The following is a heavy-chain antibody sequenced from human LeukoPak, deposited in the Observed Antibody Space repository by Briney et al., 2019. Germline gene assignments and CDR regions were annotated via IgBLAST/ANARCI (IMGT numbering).Heavy chain of an antibody. CDR3: ARRIAVAGDLFDY. V-gene: IGHV3-21*01. Sequence: GGSLRLSCAASGFTFSSYSMTWVRQAPGKGLEWVSSISSSSSYIYYADSVKGRFTISRDNAKNSLYLQMNSLRAEDTAVYYYARRIAVAGDLFDYWGQGTLVTVSS. CDR1: GFTFSSYS. J-gene: IGHJ4*02. D-gene: IGHD6-19*01. CDR2: ISSSSSYI.